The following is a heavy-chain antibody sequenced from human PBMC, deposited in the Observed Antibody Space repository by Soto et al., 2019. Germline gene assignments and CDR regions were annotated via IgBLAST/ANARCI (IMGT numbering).Heavy chain of an antibody. J-gene: IGHJ6*02. Sequence: GGSLRLSCAASGFTFTSYGMHWVCQAPGKGLEWMALILHDGSAEYYADSVKGRFTISRDNSKNTLYLQMNSLRAEGTAVYYCARSRDGYSFYFYYGMDGWGQGTTVTVSS. D-gene: IGHD4-4*01. V-gene: IGHV3-30*03. CDR2: ILHDGSAE. CDR1: GFTFTSYG. CDR3: ARSRDGYSFYFYYGMDG.